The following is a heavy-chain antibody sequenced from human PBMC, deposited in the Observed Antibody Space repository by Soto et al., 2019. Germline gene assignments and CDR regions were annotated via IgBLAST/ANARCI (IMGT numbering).Heavy chain of an antibody. J-gene: IGHJ5*02. CDR2: IWYDGSNK. CDR1: GFTFSSYG. V-gene: IGHV3-33*01. Sequence: QVQLVESGGGVVQPGRSLRLSCAASGFTFSSYGMHWVRQAPGKGLEWVAVIWYDGSNKYYADSVKGRFTISRDNFKTTLYLQMNSLRAEDTALYYCARAKAYSEDSLDPWGQGTLVTVSS. D-gene: IGHD2-15*01. CDR3: ARAKAYSEDSLDP.